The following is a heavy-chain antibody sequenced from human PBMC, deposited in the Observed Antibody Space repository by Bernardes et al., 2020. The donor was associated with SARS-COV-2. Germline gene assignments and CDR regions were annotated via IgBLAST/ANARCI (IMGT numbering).Heavy chain of an antibody. D-gene: IGHD6-6*01. CDR2: IYTSGST. Sequence: SETLSLTCTASGGSINSYYWSWIRQPAGKGLEWIGRIYTSGSTNYNPSLKSRVTMSVDMSKNQFSLRLSSVTAADTAVYYCARVVPYTTSSYYFDYWGQGTLVTVSS. V-gene: IGHV4-4*07. CDR3: ARVVPYTTSSYYFDY. CDR1: GGSINSYY. J-gene: IGHJ4*02.